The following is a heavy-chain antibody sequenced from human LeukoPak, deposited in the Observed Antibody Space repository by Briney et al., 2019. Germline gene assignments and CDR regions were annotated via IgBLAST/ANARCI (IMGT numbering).Heavy chain of an antibody. CDR1: GGSFSGYY. CDR3: ARFGRFGELLSPYYYYGMDV. Sequence: TSETLSLTCAVYGGSFSGYYWSWIRQPPGKGLEWIGEINHSGSTNYNPSLKSRVTISVDTSKNQFSLKLSSVTAADTAVYYCARFGRFGELLSPYYYYGMDVWGQGTTVAVSS. D-gene: IGHD3-10*01. V-gene: IGHV4-34*01. J-gene: IGHJ6*02. CDR2: INHSGST.